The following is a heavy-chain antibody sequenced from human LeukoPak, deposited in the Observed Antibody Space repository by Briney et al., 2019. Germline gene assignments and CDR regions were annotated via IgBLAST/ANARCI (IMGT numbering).Heavy chain of an antibody. CDR3: AREVRGYSYGANDY. V-gene: IGHV4-61*02. D-gene: IGHD5-18*01. CDR2: IYTSGST. CDR1: GGSISSGSYY. Sequence: SQTLSLTCTVSGGSISSGSYYWSWIRQPAGKGLEWIGCIYTSGSTNYNPSLKSRVTISVDTSKNQFSLKLSSVTAADTAVYYCAREVRGYSYGANDYWGQGTLVTVSS. J-gene: IGHJ4*02.